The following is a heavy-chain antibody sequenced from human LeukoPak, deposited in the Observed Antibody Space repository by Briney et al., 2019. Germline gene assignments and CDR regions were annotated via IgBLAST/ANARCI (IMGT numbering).Heavy chain of an antibody. V-gene: IGHV3-23*01. J-gene: IGHJ4*02. CDR2: ISGSGGST. CDR3: ARGAGYSSGWYHRNDY. Sequence: GGTLRLSCAASGFTFSSYGMSWVRQAPGKGLEWVSAISGSGGSTYYADSVKGRFTISRDNSKNSLYLQMNSLRAEDTAVYYCARGAGYSSGWYHRNDYWGQGTLVTVSS. D-gene: IGHD6-19*01. CDR1: GFTFSSYG.